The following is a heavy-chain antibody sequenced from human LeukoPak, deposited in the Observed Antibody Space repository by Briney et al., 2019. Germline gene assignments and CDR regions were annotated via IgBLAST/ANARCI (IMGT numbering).Heavy chain of an antibody. CDR1: GYSIGRDYY. V-gene: IGHV4-38-2*02. Sequence: SETLSLTCKVSGYSIGRDYYWAWLRQPPGKGLEWIGSIFHTGRTVYNPSYESRLTISMDTSKNEFFLRLNSVTAADTAVYFCARDGGYPTTDEGFDPWGLGTLVTVSS. CDR2: IFHTGRT. D-gene: IGHD5-12*01. CDR3: ARDGGYPTTDEGFDP. J-gene: IGHJ5*02.